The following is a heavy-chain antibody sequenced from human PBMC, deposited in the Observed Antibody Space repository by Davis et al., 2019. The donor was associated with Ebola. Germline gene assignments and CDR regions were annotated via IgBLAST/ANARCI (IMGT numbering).Heavy chain of an antibody. J-gene: IGHJ4*02. D-gene: IGHD6-6*01. V-gene: IGHV3-11*04. CDR2: ISSSGSTI. Sequence: GESLKISCAASGFTFSDYYMSWIRQAPGKGLEWVSYISSSGSTIYYADSVKGRFTISRDNAKNSLYLQMNSLRDEDTAVYYCASIGDEQVVPFDYWGQGSLVTVSS. CDR1: GFTFSDYY. CDR3: ASIGDEQVVPFDY.